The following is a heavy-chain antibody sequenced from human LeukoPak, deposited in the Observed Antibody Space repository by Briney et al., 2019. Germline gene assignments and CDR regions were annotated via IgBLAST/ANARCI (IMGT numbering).Heavy chain of an antibody. CDR2: IIPIFGTA. D-gene: IGHD3-22*01. Sequence: SVKVSCKASGGTFSSYAISWVRQAPGQGLEWMGGIIPIFGTANYAQKFQGRVTITADESTSTAYMELSSLRSEDTAVYYCARLSYYDSSGYQRASSPDFDYWGQGTLVTVSS. CDR1: GGTFSSYA. V-gene: IGHV1-69*13. CDR3: ARLSYYDSSGYQRASSPDFDY. J-gene: IGHJ4*02.